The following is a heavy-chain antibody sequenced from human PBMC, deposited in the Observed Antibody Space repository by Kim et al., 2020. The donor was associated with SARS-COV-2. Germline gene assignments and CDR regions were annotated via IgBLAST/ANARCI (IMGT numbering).Heavy chain of an antibody. D-gene: IGHD3-16*01. Sequence: GGSLRLSCAASGFTFSSYGMHWVRQAPGKGLEWVAVIWYDGSNKYYADSVKGRFTISRDNSKNTLYLQMNSLRAEDTAVYYCARDTRGGGSGVYAFDIWGQGTMVTVSS. CDR2: IWYDGSNK. CDR3: ARDTRGGGSGVYAFDI. J-gene: IGHJ3*02. V-gene: IGHV3-33*01. CDR1: GFTFSSYG.